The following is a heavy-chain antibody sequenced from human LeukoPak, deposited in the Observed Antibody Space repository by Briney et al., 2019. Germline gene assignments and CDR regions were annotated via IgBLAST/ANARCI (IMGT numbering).Heavy chain of an antibody. J-gene: IGHJ4*02. Sequence: TGGSLRLSCAASGFTFSSCDMHWVRQATGKGLEWVSTIGPAGDTYYPDSVKGRFTISRENAKNSLYLQMNYLRVGDTAVYYCARGSAYSPDYWGQGTLVTVSS. CDR3: ARGSAYSPDY. CDR1: GFTFSSCD. CDR2: IGPAGDT. V-gene: IGHV3-13*04. D-gene: IGHD2-15*01.